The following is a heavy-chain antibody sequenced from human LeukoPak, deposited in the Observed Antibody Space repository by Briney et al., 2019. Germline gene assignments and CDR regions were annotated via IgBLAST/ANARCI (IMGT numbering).Heavy chain of an antibody. CDR3: ATDFYDTT. D-gene: IGHD3-22*01. Sequence: KAGGPLRLSCAPSGFTFSDAWMNWVRQAPGKGLEWVGRIRRNSDGGTIDYAAPVKGRFALSRDDSKNTLYLHMSSLQTEDTAVYYCATDFYDTTWGQGTLVTVSS. CDR2: IRRNSDGGTI. CDR1: GFTFSDAW. V-gene: IGHV3-15*07. J-gene: IGHJ5*02.